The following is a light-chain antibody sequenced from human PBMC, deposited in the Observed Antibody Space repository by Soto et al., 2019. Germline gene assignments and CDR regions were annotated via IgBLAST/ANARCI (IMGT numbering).Light chain of an antibody. J-gene: IGKJ1*01. CDR3: QQYNNRWT. Sequence: EIVLTQSPGTLSLSPGERATLSCRASQSLSSSQLAWYQQKPGQAPRLLIHDASSRATGISDRFTGSGSGTEFTLTISSLQSEDFAVYYCQQYNNRWTFGQGTKVDIK. V-gene: IGKV3-20*01. CDR1: QSLSSSQ. CDR2: DAS.